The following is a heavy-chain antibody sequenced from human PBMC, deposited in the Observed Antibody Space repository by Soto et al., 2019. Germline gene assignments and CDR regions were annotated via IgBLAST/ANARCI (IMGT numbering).Heavy chain of an antibody. CDR2: IIPIFGTA. CDR3: ARLDWDSSSWYSPPALYYFDY. Sequence: SVKGSCKASGGTFSSDASSWVRQAPGQGLEWMGGIIPIFGTANYAQKFQGRVTITADESTSTAYMELSSLRSEDTAVYYCARLDWDSSSWYSPPALYYFDYWGQGTLVTVSS. J-gene: IGHJ4*02. CDR1: GGTFSSDA. D-gene: IGHD6-13*01. V-gene: IGHV1-69*13.